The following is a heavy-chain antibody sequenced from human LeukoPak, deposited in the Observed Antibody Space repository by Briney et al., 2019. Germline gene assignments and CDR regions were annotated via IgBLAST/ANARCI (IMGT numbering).Heavy chain of an antibody. CDR2: INPSGGST. CDR3: ARDQSYDSSGYYYDAFDI. V-gene: IGHV1-46*01. J-gene: IGHJ3*02. Sequence: ASVKVSCKASGYTFTSYYMHWVRRAPGQGLEWMGIINPSGGSTSYAQKFQGRVTMTRDTSTSTVYMELSSLRSEDTAVYYCARDQSYDSSGYYYDAFDIWGQGTMVTVSS. D-gene: IGHD3-22*01. CDR1: GYTFTSYY.